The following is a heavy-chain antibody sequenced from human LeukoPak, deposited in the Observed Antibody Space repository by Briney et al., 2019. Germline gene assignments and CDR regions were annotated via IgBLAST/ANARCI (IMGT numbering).Heavy chain of an antibody. Sequence: ASVKVSCKVSGHTLSELSMHWVRQAPGKGLEWMGGSDPEDGETLYAQNFQGRVTMTEDTSTDTAYMELSSLRSEDTAVYYCAREHLMGDRYSSGWWSWGQGTLVTVSS. J-gene: IGHJ4*02. D-gene: IGHD6-19*01. CDR2: SDPEDGET. V-gene: IGHV1-24*01. CDR1: GHTLSELS. CDR3: AREHLMGDRYSSGWWS.